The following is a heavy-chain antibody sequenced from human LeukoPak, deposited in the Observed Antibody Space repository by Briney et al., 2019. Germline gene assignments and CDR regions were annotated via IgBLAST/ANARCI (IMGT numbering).Heavy chain of an antibody. CDR1: GYTFTVYY. V-gene: IGHV1-2*06. J-gene: IGHJ4*02. Sequence: GASVTVSFTASGYTFTVYYMHWVRQAPGQGLEWMGRINPNSGGTNYAQKFQGRVTMTRDTSISTAYMELSRLRSDDTAVYYCARVRALGGSYHALDYWGQGTLVTVSS. CDR3: ARVRALGGSYHALDY. CDR2: INPNSGGT. D-gene: IGHD1-26*01.